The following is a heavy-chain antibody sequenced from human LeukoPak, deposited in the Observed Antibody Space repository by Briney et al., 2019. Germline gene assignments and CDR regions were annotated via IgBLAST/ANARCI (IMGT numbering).Heavy chain of an antibody. J-gene: IGHJ4*02. V-gene: IGHV1-8*01. CDR1: GYTFTSYD. CDR2: MNPNSGNT. CDR3: ARGSSCRTSCYRDFDY. Sequence: ASVKVSCKASGYTFTSYDINWVRQAPGQGLEWMGWMNPNSGNTGYAQKFQGRVTMTRNTSISTAYMELSSLRSEDTAVYYCARGSSCRTSCYRDFDYWGQGTLVTVSS. D-gene: IGHD2-2*02.